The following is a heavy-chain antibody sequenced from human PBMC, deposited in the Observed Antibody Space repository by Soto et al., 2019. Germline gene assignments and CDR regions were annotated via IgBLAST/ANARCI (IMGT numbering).Heavy chain of an antibody. CDR3: ARGSHYGYSYGVDY. D-gene: IGHD5-18*01. V-gene: IGHV4-30-2*01. Sequence: QLQLQESGSGLVKPSQTLSLTCAVSGGSISSGGYSWSWIRQPPGKGLEWIGYIYHSGSTYYNPSLKSRVTISVDRSQNQFSLKLSSVTAADTAVYYCARGSHYGYSYGVDYWGQGTLVTVSS. CDR1: GGSISSGGYS. CDR2: IYHSGST. J-gene: IGHJ4*02.